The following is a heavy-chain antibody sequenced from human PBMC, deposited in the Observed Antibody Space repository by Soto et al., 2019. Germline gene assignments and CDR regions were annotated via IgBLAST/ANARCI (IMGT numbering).Heavy chain of an antibody. D-gene: IGHD1-26*01. J-gene: IGHJ4*02. Sequence: GGSLRLSCAASGFTFSDYYMSWIRQAPGKGLEWVSYISSSGSTIYYADSVKGRFTISRYNAKNSLYLQMNSLRAEDTAVYYCASLVSSWELLDYWGQGTLVTVSA. CDR3: ASLVSSWELLDY. V-gene: IGHV3-11*01. CDR2: ISSSGSTI. CDR1: GFTFSDYY.